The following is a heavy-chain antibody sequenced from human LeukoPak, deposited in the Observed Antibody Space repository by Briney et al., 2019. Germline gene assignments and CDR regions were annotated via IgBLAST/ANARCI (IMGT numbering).Heavy chain of an antibody. Sequence: GGSLRLSCAASGFTFSSYGMHWVRQAPGKGLEWVAVISYDGSNKYYADSVKGRFTISRDNSKNTLYLQMNSLRAEDTAVYYCAKGPIVVVPAAMGGGFDYWGQEPWSPSPQ. D-gene: IGHD2-2*01. J-gene: IGHJ4*01. CDR3: AKGPIVVVPAAMGGGFDY. CDR2: ISYDGSNK. CDR1: GFTFSSYG. V-gene: IGHV3-30*18.